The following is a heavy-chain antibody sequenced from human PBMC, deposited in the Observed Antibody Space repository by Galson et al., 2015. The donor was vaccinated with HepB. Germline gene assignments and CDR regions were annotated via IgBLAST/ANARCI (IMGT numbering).Heavy chain of an antibody. Sequence: SLRLSCAASGFTFSSYGMHWVRQAPGKGLEWVAVIWYDGSNKYYADSVKGRFTISRDNSKNTLYLQMNSLRAEDTAVYYCARDRYSSSWYRGGNWFDPWGQGTLVTVSS. CDR1: GFTFSSYG. D-gene: IGHD6-13*01. CDR3: ARDRYSSSWYRGGNWFDP. V-gene: IGHV3-33*01. J-gene: IGHJ5*02. CDR2: IWYDGSNK.